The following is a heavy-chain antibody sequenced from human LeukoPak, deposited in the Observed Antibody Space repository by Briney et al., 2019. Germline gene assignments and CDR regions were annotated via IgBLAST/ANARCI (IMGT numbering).Heavy chain of an antibody. CDR1: GFTFSTYG. Sequence: GASLRLSCAASGFTFSTYGMNWVRQAPGKRLGWVSYISSSSDYIYYADSVKGRFTISRDNAENSLYLQMNSLRDEDTAVYYCARAMRSGYDYWGQGTLVTVSS. CDR2: ISSSSDYI. CDR3: ARAMRSGYDY. V-gene: IGHV3-48*02. J-gene: IGHJ4*02. D-gene: IGHD5-12*01.